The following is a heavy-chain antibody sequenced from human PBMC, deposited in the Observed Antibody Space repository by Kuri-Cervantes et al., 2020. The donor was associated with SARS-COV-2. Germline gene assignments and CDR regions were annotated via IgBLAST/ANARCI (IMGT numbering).Heavy chain of an antibody. V-gene: IGHV3-23*01. J-gene: IGHJ4*02. D-gene: IGHD2-8*01. CDR3: ATGWSLAI. CDR1: GFTFSDYY. Sequence: GESLKISCAASGFTFSDYYMSWIRQAPGKGLEWVSAISGSGGSTYYADSVKGRFTISRDNSKNTLYLQMNSLRAEDTAVYYCATGWSLAIWGQGTLVTVSS. CDR2: ISGSGGST.